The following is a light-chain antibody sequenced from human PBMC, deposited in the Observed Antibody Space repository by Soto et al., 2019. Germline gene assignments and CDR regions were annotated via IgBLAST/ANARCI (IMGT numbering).Light chain of an antibody. CDR1: QDISNS. CDR3: QQFGSSPPVT. J-gene: IGKJ4*01. V-gene: IGKV1-33*01. CDR2: DVS. Sequence: DIQMTQSPSSLSASVGDRVTITCQASQDISNSLNWYQQKPRKAPKLLIYDVSNLETGVPSRFSGSGSGTSFTFTISRLQPEDIAVYYCQQFGSSPPVTFGGGTKVEIK.